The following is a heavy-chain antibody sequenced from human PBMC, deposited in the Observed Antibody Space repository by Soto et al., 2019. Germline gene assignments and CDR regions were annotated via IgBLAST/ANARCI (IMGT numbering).Heavy chain of an antibody. CDR3: ARLVLDRNIVLVPAARGMDV. V-gene: IGHV4-39*01. J-gene: IGHJ6*02. Sequence: PSETLSLTYTVSGGSISSSSYYWGWIRQPPGKGLEWIGSIYYSGSTYYNPSLKSRVTISVDTSKNQFSLKLSSVTAADTAVYYCARLVLDRNIVLVPAARGMDVWGQGTTVT. CDR2: IYYSGST. CDR1: GGSISSSSYY. D-gene: IGHD2-2*01.